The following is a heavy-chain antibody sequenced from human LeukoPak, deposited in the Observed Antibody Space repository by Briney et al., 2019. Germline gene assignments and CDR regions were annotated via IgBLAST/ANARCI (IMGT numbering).Heavy chain of an antibody. CDR2: IIPIFGTA. J-gene: IGHJ6*03. CDR1: GGTFSSYA. CDR3: ARADVGYSYGYADYYYYMDV. V-gene: IGHV1-69*06. Sequence: SVNVSCKAYGGTFSSYAISWVRQAPGQGLEWMGGIIPIFGTANYAQKFQGRVTITADKSTSTAYMELSSLRSEDTAVYYCARADVGYSYGYADYYYYMDVWGKGTTVTVSS. D-gene: IGHD5-18*01.